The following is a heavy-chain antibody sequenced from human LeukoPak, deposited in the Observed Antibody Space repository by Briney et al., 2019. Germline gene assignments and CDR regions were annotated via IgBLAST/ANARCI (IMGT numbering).Heavy chain of an antibody. V-gene: IGHV1-18*01. CDR2: ISAYNGNT. CDR1: GYTFTSYG. J-gene: IGHJ4*02. CDR3: ARDPVAATMGSFGY. D-gene: IGHD2-15*01. Sequence: ASVKVSCKASGYTFTSYGISWVRQAPGQGLEWMGWISAYNGNTNYAQELQGRVTMTTDTSTSTAYMELRSLRSDDTAVYYCARDPVAATMGSFGYWGQGTLVTVSS.